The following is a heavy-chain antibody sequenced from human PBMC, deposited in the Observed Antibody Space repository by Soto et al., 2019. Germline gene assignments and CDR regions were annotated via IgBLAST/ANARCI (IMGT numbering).Heavy chain of an antibody. Sequence: ASVKVSCKVSGYTLTELSMHWVRQAPGKGLEWMGGFDPEDGETIYAQKFQGRVTMTEDTSTDTAYMELSSLRSEDTAVYYCATDTVTTRGGIGIYYYYGMDVWGQGTTVTVSS. CDR1: GYTLTELS. CDR3: ATDTVTTRGGIGIYYYYGMDV. J-gene: IGHJ6*02. CDR2: FDPEDGET. D-gene: IGHD4-17*01. V-gene: IGHV1-24*01.